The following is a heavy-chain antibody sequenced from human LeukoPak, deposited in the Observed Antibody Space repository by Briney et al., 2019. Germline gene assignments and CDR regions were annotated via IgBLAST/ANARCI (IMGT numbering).Heavy chain of an antibody. V-gene: IGHV3-21*04. CDR1: GFTFSSYS. D-gene: IGHD1-26*01. J-gene: IGHJ5*02. CDR3: AKKYSTGLDP. CDR2: IKSSSSYI. Sequence: GGSLRLSCAASGFTFSSYSMNWVRQAPGKGLEWVSSIKSSSSYIYYADSVKGRFTISRDNAKNTLYLQMNSLRAEDTAVYYCAKKYSTGLDPWGQGTLVTVSS.